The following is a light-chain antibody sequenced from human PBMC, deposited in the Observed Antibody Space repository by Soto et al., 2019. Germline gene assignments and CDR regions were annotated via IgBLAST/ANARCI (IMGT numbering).Light chain of an antibody. CDR2: KAS. CDR3: QQYNSYSWM. V-gene: IGKV1-5*03. J-gene: IGKJ1*01. Sequence: DIQMTQSPSTLSASVGDRVIITCRASQSISSWLAWYQQKPGKDPKLLIYKASSLESGDTSRFSGSGSWTEFNLTIRSLQPDDFATYYCQQYNSYSWMFGQGTKVEIK. CDR1: QSISSW.